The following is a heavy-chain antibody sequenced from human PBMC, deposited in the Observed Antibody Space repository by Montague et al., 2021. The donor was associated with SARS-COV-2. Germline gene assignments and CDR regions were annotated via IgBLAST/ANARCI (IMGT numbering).Heavy chain of an antibody. CDR3: ARDSAPSITIFGVVIRQQNPRYYYYGMDV. CDR2: IYYSGST. Sequence: SETLSLTCAVYGGSFSGYYWSWIRQPPGKGLEWIGSIYYSGSTYYNPSLKSRVTISVDTSKNQFSLKLSSVTAADTAVYCCARDSAPSITIFGVVIRQQNPRYYYYGMDVWGQGTTVTVSS. V-gene: IGHV4-34*11. J-gene: IGHJ6*02. D-gene: IGHD3-3*01. CDR1: GGSFSGYY.